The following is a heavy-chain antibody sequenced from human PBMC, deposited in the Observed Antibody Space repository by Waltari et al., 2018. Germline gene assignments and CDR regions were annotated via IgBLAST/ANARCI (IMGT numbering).Heavy chain of an antibody. J-gene: IGHJ3*02. D-gene: IGHD3-3*01. Sequence: EMQLLESGGCLVQPGGSLRLSCATCGFTIRSNAMSWVSKAPGKRLDWVSTSSGGGGGTYYADSVKGRLTIFRDNPKNTLYLQWNSLRAGDTAVYYCAKRPFGVVSDDAFDIWGQGTMVTVSS. V-gene: IGHV3-23*01. CDR3: AKRPFGVVSDDAFDI. CDR1: GFTIRSNA. CDR2: SSGGGGGT.